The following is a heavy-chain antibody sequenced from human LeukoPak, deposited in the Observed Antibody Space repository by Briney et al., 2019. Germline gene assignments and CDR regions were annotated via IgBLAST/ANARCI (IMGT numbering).Heavy chain of an antibody. V-gene: IGHV3-74*01. J-gene: IGHJ4*02. CDR2: INSDGSST. CDR3: ARGNYYDSSGLKRLDY. CDR1: GFTFSSYW. Sequence: GGSLRLSCAASGFTFSSYWMHWVRQAPGKGLVWVSRINSDGSSTRYADSVKGRFTISRDNAKNTLYLQMNSLRAEDTAVYYCARGNYYDSSGLKRLDYWGQGTLVTVSS. D-gene: IGHD3-22*01.